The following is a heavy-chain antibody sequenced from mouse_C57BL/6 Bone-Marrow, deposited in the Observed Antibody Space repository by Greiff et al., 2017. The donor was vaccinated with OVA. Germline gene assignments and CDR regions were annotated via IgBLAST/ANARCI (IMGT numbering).Heavy chain of an antibody. D-gene: IGHD2-4*01. V-gene: IGHV5-9-1*02. J-gene: IGHJ2*01. CDR2: ISSGGDYI. CDR1: GFTFSSHA. CDR3: TRDTGLRRWDY. Sequence: EVQGVESGEGLVKPGGSLKLSCAASGFTFSSHAMSWVRQTPEKRLEWVAYISSGGDYIYYADTVKGRFTISRDNARNTLYLQMSSLKSEDTAMYYCTRDTGLRRWDYWGQGTTLTVSS.